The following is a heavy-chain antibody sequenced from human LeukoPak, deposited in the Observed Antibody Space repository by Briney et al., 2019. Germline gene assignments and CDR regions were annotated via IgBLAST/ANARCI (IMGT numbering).Heavy chain of an antibody. CDR3: AKLFRGYCSSTSCYGGLGFDY. V-gene: IGHV3-23*01. CDR2: ISGSGGST. CDR1: GFTFSSYA. Sequence: PGGSLRLSCAASGFTFSSYAMSWVRQAPGKGLEWVSAISGSGGSTYYADSVKGRFTISRDNSKNTLYLQMNSLRAEDTAVYYCAKLFRGYCSSTSCYGGLGFDYWGQGTLVTVSS. D-gene: IGHD2-2*01. J-gene: IGHJ4*02.